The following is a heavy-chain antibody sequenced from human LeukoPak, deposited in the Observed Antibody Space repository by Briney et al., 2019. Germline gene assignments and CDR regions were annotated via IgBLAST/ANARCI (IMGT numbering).Heavy chain of an antibody. V-gene: IGHV4-38-2*02. Sequence: SETLSLTCTVSGYSISSGYYWGWIRQPPGKGLEWIGSIYHSGITYYNPSLKSRVTISVDTSKNQFSLKLSSVTAADTAMYYCARDRAALIGFHYWGQGTPVTVSS. D-gene: IGHD2-15*01. CDR2: IYHSGIT. CDR1: GYSISSGYY. CDR3: ARDRAALIGFHY. J-gene: IGHJ4*02.